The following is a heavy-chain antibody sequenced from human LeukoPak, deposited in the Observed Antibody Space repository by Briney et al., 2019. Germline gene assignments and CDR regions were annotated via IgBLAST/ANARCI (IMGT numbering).Heavy chain of an antibody. D-gene: IGHD3-3*01. V-gene: IGHV3-9*01. CDR3: ASNLQYDFWSGYTISPFDY. J-gene: IGHJ4*02. Sequence: SLRLSCAASGFTFDDYAMHWVRQAPGKGLEWVSGISWNSGSIGYADSVKGRFTISRDNAKNSLYLQMNSLRAEDTAVYYCASNLQYDFWSGYTISPFDYWGQGTLVTVSS. CDR1: GFTFDDYA. CDR2: ISWNSGSI.